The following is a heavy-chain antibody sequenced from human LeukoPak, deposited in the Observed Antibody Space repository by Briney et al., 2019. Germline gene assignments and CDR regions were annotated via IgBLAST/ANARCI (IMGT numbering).Heavy chain of an antibody. V-gene: IGHV3-23*01. Sequence: GGSLRLSCAASGFTLSSYAMNWVRQAPGKGLEWVSAINGGGGSTYYADSVQGRFTISRDNSKNTLFLQMNSLRVEDTAVYYCVKGPLVRLDYWGQGTLVTVSS. CDR2: INGGGGST. D-gene: IGHD6-13*01. CDR1: GFTLSSYA. J-gene: IGHJ4*02. CDR3: VKGPLVRLDY.